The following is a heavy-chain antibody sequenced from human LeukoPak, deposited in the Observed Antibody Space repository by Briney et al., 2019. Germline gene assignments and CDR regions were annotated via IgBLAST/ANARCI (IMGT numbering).Heavy chain of an antibody. CDR1: GFTFSTYA. CDR2: ISYDGSRT. D-gene: IGHD6-13*01. Sequence: GRSLRLSCAASGFTFSTYAMHWVRQAPGKGLEWVAVISYDGSRTYYADSVKGRFTISRDNSKNTLYLQMNRLRDEDTAVYYCARGGIAAAGTLRYWFEPWGQGTLVALSS. V-gene: IGHV3-30*04. J-gene: IGHJ5*02. CDR3: ARGGIAAAGTLRYWFEP.